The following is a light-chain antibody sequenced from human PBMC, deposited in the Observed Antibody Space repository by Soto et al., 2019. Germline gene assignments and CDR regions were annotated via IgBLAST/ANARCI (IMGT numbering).Light chain of an antibody. J-gene: IGLJ2*01. CDR2: EGS. CDR3: CSYAGSSTLV. Sequence: QSVLTQPASVSGSPGQLITISCTGTSSDVGSYNLVSWYQQHPGKAPKLMIYEGSKRPSGVSNRFSGSKSGNTASLTISGLQAEDEADYYCCSYAGSSTLVFGGGTQLTVL. V-gene: IGLV2-23*01. CDR1: SSDVGSYNL.